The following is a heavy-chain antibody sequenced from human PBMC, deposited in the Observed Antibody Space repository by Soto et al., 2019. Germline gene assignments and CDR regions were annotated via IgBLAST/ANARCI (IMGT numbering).Heavy chain of an antibody. CDR2: IYDSGST. V-gene: IGHV4-30-4*01. Sequence: QVQLQESGPGLVKPSQTLSLTCTVSGGSISSGDYYWSWIRQPPGKGLEWIGYIYDSGSTYYNPSLKSRLTIPADTSTNHSPLTLSSVTAAHTPVYYCARYCSAPSCSSGRSSLFVYWGQAPLVTVSS. CDR3: ARYCSAPSCSSGRSSLFVY. J-gene: IGHJ4*02. D-gene: IGHD2-15*01. CDR1: GGSISSGDYY.